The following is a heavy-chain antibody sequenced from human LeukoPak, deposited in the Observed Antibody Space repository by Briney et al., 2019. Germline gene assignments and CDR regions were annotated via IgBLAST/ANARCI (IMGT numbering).Heavy chain of an antibody. V-gene: IGHV3-30*18. Sequence: GGSLRLSCAASGFTFSSYSMNWVRQAPGKGLEWVAAISYDGRNKEYVDSVKGRFTISRDNSKNTLYLQMNSLRAEDTAVYYCAKDRGYSHGFDYWGQGTLVTVSS. CDR1: GFTFSSYS. CDR3: AKDRGYSHGFDY. D-gene: IGHD5-18*01. CDR2: ISYDGRNK. J-gene: IGHJ4*02.